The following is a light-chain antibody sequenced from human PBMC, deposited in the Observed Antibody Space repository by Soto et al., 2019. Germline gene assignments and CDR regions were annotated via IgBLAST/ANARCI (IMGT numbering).Light chain of an antibody. Sequence: DIVMTQSPATLSVSPGERATLSCRASQSVGSNLAWYQQRPGQAPRLLIYGASTRATGIPARFSGSGSGTEFTLTISSLQSEDFAVYYCHQYGTFGQGTKVEIK. J-gene: IGKJ1*01. V-gene: IGKV3-15*01. CDR1: QSVGSN. CDR3: HQYGT. CDR2: GAS.